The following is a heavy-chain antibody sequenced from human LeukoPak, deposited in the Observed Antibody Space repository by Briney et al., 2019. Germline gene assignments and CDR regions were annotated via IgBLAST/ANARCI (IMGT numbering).Heavy chain of an antibody. Sequence: SETLSLTCTVSGGSISSYYWSWIRQPPGKGLEWIGEINHSGSTNYNPSLKSRVTISVDTSKNQFSLKLSSVTAADTAVYYCARGRVYSSDYWGQGTLVTVSS. D-gene: IGHD5-18*01. J-gene: IGHJ4*02. CDR3: ARGRVYSSDY. CDR2: INHSGST. CDR1: GGSISSYY. V-gene: IGHV4-34*01.